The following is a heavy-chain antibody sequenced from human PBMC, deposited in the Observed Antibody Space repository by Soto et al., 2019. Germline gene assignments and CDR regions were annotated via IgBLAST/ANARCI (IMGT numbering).Heavy chain of an antibody. D-gene: IGHD3-10*01. CDR1: GGSISSGGYY. CDR3: ARVSIGESSDY. V-gene: IGHV4-31*03. Sequence: PSETLSLTCTVSGGSISSGGYYWSWIRQHPGKGLEWIGEIYRSGSTNYNPSLKSRVTISVDKSKNQFSLKLSSVTAADTAVYYCARVSIGESSDYWGQGTLVTVSS. J-gene: IGHJ4*02. CDR2: IYRSGST.